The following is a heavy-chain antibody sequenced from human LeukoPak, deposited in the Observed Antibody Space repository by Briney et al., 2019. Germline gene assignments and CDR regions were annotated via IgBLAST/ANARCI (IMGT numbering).Heavy chain of an antibody. CDR1: GGSISSYY. D-gene: IGHD3-10*01. J-gene: IGHJ5*02. CDR3: ASSMVRGFNWFDP. Sequence: SETLSLTGIVSGGSISSYYWSWIRQPAGKGLEWIGRIYTSGSPNYNPSLKSRVTMSVDTSKNQFSLKLSSVTAADTAVYYCASSMVRGFNWFDPWGQGTLVTVSS. CDR2: IYTSGSP. V-gene: IGHV4-4*07.